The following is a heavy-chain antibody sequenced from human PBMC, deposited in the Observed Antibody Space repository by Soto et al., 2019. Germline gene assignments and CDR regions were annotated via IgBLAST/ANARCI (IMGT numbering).Heavy chain of an antibody. CDR1: GGSISSSSYY. D-gene: IGHD6-13*01. CDR3: ARQGLEYSSSWYSYLYYYGMDV. CDR2: IYYSGST. V-gene: IGHV4-39*01. J-gene: IGHJ6*02. Sequence: KPSETLSLTCTVSGGSISSSSYYWGWIRQPPGKGLEWIGSIYYSGSTYYNPSLKSRVTISVDTSKNQFSLKLSSVTAADTAVYYCARQGLEYSSSWYSYLYYYGMDVWGQGTTVTVSS.